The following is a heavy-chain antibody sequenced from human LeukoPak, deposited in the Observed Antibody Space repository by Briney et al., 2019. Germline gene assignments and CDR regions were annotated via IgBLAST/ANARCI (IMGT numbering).Heavy chain of an antibody. J-gene: IGHJ4*02. V-gene: IGHV3-30-3*01. CDR1: GFTFSSYA. D-gene: IGHD3-10*01. CDR3: ARAFGAVGGSDY. Sequence: GGSLRLSCAAPGFTFSSYAMHWVRQAPGKGLEWVAVISYDGSNKYYADSVKGRFTISRDNSKNTLYLQMNSLRAEDTAVYYCARAFGAVGGSDYWGQGTLVTVSS. CDR2: ISYDGSNK.